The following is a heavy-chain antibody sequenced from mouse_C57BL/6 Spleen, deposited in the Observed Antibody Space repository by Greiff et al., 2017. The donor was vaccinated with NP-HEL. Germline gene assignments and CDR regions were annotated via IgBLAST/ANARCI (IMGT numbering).Heavy chain of an antibody. V-gene: IGHV5-4*03. CDR2: ISDGGSYT. Sequence: EVMLVESGGGLVKPGGSLKLSCAASGFTFSSYAMSWVRQTPEKRLEWVATISDGGSYTYYPDNVKGRFTISRDNAKNNLYLQMSHLKSEDTAMYYCARAGDKAWFAYWGQGTLVTVSA. J-gene: IGHJ3*01. CDR1: GFTFSSYA. CDR3: ARAGDKAWFAY.